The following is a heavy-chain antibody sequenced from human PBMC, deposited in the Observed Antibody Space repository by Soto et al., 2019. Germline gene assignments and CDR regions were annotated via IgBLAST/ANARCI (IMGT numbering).Heavy chain of an antibody. J-gene: IGHJ6*02. Sequence: QVQLQQWGAGLLKPSETLSLTCAVYGGSFSGYYWSWIRQPPGKGLEWIGEINHSGSTNYNPSLKSRVTISVDTSKNQFSLKLSSVTAADTAVYYCARSGARGYYGWYYYYGMDVWGQGTTVTVSS. V-gene: IGHV4-34*01. CDR1: GGSFSGYY. CDR3: ARSGARGYYGWYYYYGMDV. CDR2: INHSGST. D-gene: IGHD3-10*01.